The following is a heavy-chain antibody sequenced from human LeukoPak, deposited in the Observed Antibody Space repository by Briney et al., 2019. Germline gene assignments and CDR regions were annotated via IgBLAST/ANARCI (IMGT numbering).Heavy chain of an antibody. J-gene: IGHJ4*02. CDR2: ISSDGSNK. D-gene: IGHD6-6*01. CDR1: RFTFSTFG. V-gene: IGHV3-30*03. Sequence: PGGSLRLSCAASRFTFSTFGMHWVRQAPGKGLEWVAVISSDGSNKYYADSVRGRFTISRDNSKDTLYLQMSSLRIEDTAVYYCVRALGSPSADHWGQGTLVTVSS. CDR3: VRALGSPSADH.